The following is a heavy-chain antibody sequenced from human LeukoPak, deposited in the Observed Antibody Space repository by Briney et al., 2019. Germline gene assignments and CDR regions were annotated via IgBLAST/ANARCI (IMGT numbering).Heavy chain of an antibody. D-gene: IGHD3-22*01. V-gene: IGHV4-4*07. CDR1: GGSINSYY. CDR2: IYHSGST. J-gene: IGHJ4*02. CDR3: ARDADSSGYYSFDY. Sequence: SETLSLTCTVSGGSINSYYWSWIRQPAGKGLEWIGSIYHSGSTYYNPSLKSRVTISVDTSKNQFSLKLSSVTAADTAVYYCARDADSSGYYSFDYWGQGTLVTVSS.